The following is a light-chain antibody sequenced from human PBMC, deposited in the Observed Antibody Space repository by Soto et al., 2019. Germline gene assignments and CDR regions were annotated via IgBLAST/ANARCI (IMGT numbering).Light chain of an antibody. CDR1: QSVSHY. Sequence: EIILTQSPATLSLSPGDRATISCRASQSVSHYLAWYQQKPGQAPRLLIYDVSNRATGIPARFSGSGSGTAFSLPISSLEPEDFAVYFCQQRSEWPLCTFGQGTKLEIK. J-gene: IGKJ2*02. V-gene: IGKV3-11*01. CDR3: QQRSEWPLCT. CDR2: DVS.